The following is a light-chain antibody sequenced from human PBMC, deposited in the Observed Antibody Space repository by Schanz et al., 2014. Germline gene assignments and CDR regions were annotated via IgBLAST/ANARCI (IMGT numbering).Light chain of an antibody. J-gene: IGKJ4*01. V-gene: IGKV3-15*01. CDR1: ESVSSSY. Sequence: EIVMTQSPATLSVSPGERATLSCRANESVSSSYLAWYQQKPGQAPRLLMYGASIRATGIPARFSGSGSGTDFTLTISSLQPEDFATYYCQQSHSTPLTFGGGTKVETK. CDR3: QQSHSTPLT. CDR2: GAS.